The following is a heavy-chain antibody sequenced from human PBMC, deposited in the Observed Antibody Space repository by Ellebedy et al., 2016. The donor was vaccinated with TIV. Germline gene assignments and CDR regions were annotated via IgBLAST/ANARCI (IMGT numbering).Heavy chain of an antibody. CDR1: GFTFTSYS. Sequence: GESLKISCAASGFTFTSYSMNWVRQAPGKGLEWVSSISSTGYYIYYADSVKGRFTISRDDARNSLFLQMNSLRAEDTAVYYCARSGGHDSWGQGTLVTVSS. CDR2: ISSTGYYI. CDR3: ARSGGHDS. D-gene: IGHD1-26*01. J-gene: IGHJ4*02. V-gene: IGHV3-21*01.